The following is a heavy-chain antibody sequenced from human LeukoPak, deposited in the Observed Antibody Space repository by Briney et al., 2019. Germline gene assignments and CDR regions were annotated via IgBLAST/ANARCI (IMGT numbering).Heavy chain of an antibody. D-gene: IGHD2-15*01. V-gene: IGHV3-53*01. CDR1: GFSVSRNY. CDR2: IYSGGST. J-gene: IGHJ4*02. CDR3: ARRAGEYSHPYDY. Sequence: GGSLRLSCAASGFSVSRNYMNWVRQVPGKGLDWISVIYSGGSTYYADSVRGRFSVFRDNSKNMVYLQMNSLRAEDTAIYCARRAGEYSHPYDYWGQGTLVTVSS.